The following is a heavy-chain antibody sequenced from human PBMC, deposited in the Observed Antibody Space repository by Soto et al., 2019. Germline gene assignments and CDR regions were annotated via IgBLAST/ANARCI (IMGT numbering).Heavy chain of an antibody. CDR1: GYTFTRYA. CDR2: ISYDGRKK. V-gene: IGHV3-30*04. CDR3: ATKGGAPTVTPYYYSYGMDI. J-gene: IGHJ6*02. D-gene: IGHD4-17*01. Sequence: SGYTFTRYAMAWGLKAPGKGLGWVAVISYDGRKKSYADSMKDRFNSSRDNSKNPLYLQMNSLRAEDTAVYYCATKGGAPTVTPYYYSYGMDIWGQGTMVTVSS.